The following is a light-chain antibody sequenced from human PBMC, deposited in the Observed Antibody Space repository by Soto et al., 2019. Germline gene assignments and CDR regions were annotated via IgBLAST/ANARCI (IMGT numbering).Light chain of an antibody. V-gene: IGKV3-15*01. CDR2: AAS. CDR3: QQRSNWPWT. J-gene: IGKJ1*01. Sequence: EIVMTQSPATLSVSPGETATLSCRASQSIGSNLAWYQHKSGQAPRLLVFAASATATGVPARFSASGSGTDFTLTISGLQSEDFAVYYCQQRSNWPWTFGQGTKVEIK. CDR1: QSIGSN.